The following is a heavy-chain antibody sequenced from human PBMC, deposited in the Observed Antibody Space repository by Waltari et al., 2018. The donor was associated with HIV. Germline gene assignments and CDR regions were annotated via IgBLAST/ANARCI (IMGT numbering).Heavy chain of an antibody. Sequence: EVQLMESGGGLVQSGGSLILSCAASGFTFTNSLLGWVRKTPGKGLEWVAYIKDDGSEKYYMGSVKGRFTISRDNAKNSMFLQMNSLRAEDTAVYYCARIGTFPHNYAIDFWGQGTTVTVSS. CDR3: ARIGTFPHNYAIDF. V-gene: IGHV3-7*01. CDR1: GFTFTNSL. J-gene: IGHJ6*02. D-gene: IGHD1-26*01. CDR2: IKDDGSEK.